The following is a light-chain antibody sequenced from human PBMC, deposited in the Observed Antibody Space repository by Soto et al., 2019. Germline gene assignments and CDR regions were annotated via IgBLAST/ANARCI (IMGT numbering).Light chain of an antibody. CDR2: KVS. CDR3: CSYTRSYTWV. Sequence: QLVLTQPASVSGSPRQSITISCTGTSSDVGDGDFVSWYQQRPGNAPKLMIYKVSNRPSGVSNRFSGSKSGNTASLTISGLQAEDEADYYCCSYTRSYTWVFGGGTKVTVL. V-gene: IGLV2-14*01. CDR1: SSDVGDGDF. J-gene: IGLJ3*02.